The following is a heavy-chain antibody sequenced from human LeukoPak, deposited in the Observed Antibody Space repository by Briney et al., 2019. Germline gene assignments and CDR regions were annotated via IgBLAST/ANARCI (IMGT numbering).Heavy chain of an antibody. V-gene: IGHV3-7*03. Sequence: GGSLRLSCAASGFTFSSYWMSWVRQAPGKGLEWVANIKQDGSEKYYVDSVKGRFTISRDNAKNSLYLQMNSLRVEDTAVYYCARMGHYYDSSGYYDAFDIWGQGTMVTVSS. CDR3: ARMGHYYDSSGYYDAFDI. J-gene: IGHJ3*02. CDR1: GFTFSSYW. CDR2: IKQDGSEK. D-gene: IGHD3-22*01.